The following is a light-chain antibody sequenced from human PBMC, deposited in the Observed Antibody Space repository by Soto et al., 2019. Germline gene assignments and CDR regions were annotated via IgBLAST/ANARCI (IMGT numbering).Light chain of an antibody. CDR2: GES. V-gene: IGKV3D-15*01. CDR3: QQYNNWPLT. Sequence: EIVMTQSPATLSVSPGEGAILSCRASQSVGIHLAWYQQKPGQAPRLLIYGESTRATGIPATFSGSGSGTEFTLTISSLQSEDSAVYYCQQYNNWPLTSGGGTKVEIK. J-gene: IGKJ4*01. CDR1: QSVGIH.